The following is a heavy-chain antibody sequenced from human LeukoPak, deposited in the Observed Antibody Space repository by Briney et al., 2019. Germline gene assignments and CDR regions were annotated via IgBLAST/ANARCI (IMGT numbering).Heavy chain of an antibody. CDR3: ARLHYYDSRGYFNDDY. CDR1: GFTFSSYN. V-gene: IGHV3-66*04. J-gene: IGHJ4*02. Sequence: PGGSLRLSCAASGFTFSSYNIHWVRQAPGKGLEWVSVFYSGGSTYYADSVKGRFTISRDNSKNTLFLQMNSLRAEDTAVYYCARLHYYDSRGYFNDDYWGQGTLVTVSS. D-gene: IGHD3-22*01. CDR2: FYSGGST.